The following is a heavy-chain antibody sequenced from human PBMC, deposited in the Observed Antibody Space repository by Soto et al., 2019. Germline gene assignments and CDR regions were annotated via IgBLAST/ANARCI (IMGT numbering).Heavy chain of an antibody. V-gene: IGHV3-30-3*01. D-gene: IGHD2-15*01. CDR3: ARPIPRWSYHYGMDV. J-gene: IGHJ6*02. Sequence: QLVESGGRGVQPGRSLRLSCSALEFTFSSYVMDWVRQAPGRGLEWVAFISFSGSNEYYPDSVKGRFIISRDKSKNMVYLQMNSMSPDDTAIYYCARPIPRWSYHYGMDVWGQGTTVTVSS. CDR2: ISFSGSNE. CDR1: EFTFSSYV.